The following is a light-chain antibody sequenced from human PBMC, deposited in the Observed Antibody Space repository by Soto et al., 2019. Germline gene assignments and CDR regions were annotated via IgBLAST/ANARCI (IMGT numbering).Light chain of an antibody. Sequence: EIVLTQSPATLSLSPGERATLSCVASQSVSSSYLAWYQQKPGLAPRLLIYDASSRATGIPDRFSGSGSGTDFTFTISRLEPEDFAVYYCQQYGSSPLTFGGGTKVAIK. CDR3: QQYGSSPLT. CDR1: QSVSSSY. J-gene: IGKJ4*01. V-gene: IGKV3D-20*01. CDR2: DAS.